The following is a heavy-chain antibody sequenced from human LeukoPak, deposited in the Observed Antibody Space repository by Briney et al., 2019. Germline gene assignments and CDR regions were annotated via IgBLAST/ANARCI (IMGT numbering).Heavy chain of an antibody. CDR3: ARRGGQLVRSNWFDP. J-gene: IGHJ5*02. CDR1: GGSISSYH. V-gene: IGHV4-59*08. CDR2: IYYSGST. D-gene: IGHD6-6*01. Sequence: SETLSLTCTVSGGSISSYHWSWIRQPPGKGLEWIGYIYYSGSTNYNPSLKSRVTISVDTSKNQFSLKLSSVTAADTAVYYCARRGGQLVRSNWFDPWGQGTLVTVSS.